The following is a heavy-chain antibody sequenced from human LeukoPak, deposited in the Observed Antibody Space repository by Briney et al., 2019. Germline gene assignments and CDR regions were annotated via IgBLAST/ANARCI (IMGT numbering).Heavy chain of an antibody. CDR2: INPNSGGT. CDR1: GYTFTGYY. J-gene: IGHJ4*02. V-gene: IGHV1-2*02. Sequence: ASVKVSCKASGYTFTGYYMHWVRQAPGQGLEWMGWINPNSGGTNYAQKFQGRATMTRDTSISTAYMELSRLRSDDTAVYYCARARGVLTGYIDYWGQGTLVTVSS. D-gene: IGHD3-9*01. CDR3: ARARGVLTGYIDY.